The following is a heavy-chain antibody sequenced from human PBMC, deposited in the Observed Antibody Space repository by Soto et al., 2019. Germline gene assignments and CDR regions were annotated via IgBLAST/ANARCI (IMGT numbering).Heavy chain of an antibody. Sequence: PSDTLSLTSTVSGGSLNNYYWSWIRQPAGKGLEWIGRIHTVGSTNYNPSLKSRVTMSIDTSKNQFSLRLTSVTAADTAVYYCARSPLTHSYSQFDYWGQGSFVPVSS. V-gene: IGHV4-4*07. J-gene: IGHJ4*02. CDR2: IHTVGST. CDR1: GGSLNNYY. D-gene: IGHD3-10*01. CDR3: ARSPLTHSYSQFDY.